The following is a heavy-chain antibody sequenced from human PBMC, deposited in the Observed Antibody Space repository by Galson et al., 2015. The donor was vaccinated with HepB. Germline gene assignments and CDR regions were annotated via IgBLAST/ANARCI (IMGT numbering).Heavy chain of an antibody. D-gene: IGHD6-13*01. CDR3: AREVAGIAAAGDAFDI. CDR1: GFTFSSYW. Sequence: SLRLSCAASGFTFSSYWMSWVRQAPGKGLEWVANIKQDGSKKYYVDSVKGRFTISRDNAKNSLYLQMNSLRAEDTAVYYCAREVAGIAAAGDAFDIWGQGTMVTVSS. J-gene: IGHJ3*02. CDR2: IKQDGSKK. V-gene: IGHV3-7*03.